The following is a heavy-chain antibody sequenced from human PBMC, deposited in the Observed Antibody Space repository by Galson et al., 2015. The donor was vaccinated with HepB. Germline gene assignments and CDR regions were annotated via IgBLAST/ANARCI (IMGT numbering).Heavy chain of an antibody. CDR1: GFTFGDYA. CDR3: TRNYYDSSGYYLGTDY. J-gene: IGHJ4*02. CDR2: IRSKAYGGTT. Sequence: SLRLSCAASGFTFGDYAMSWFRQAPGKGLEWVGFIRSKAYGGTTEYAASVKGRFTISRDDSKSIAYLQMNSLKTEDTAVYYCTRNYYDSSGYYLGTDYWGQGTLVTVPS. D-gene: IGHD3-22*01. V-gene: IGHV3-49*03.